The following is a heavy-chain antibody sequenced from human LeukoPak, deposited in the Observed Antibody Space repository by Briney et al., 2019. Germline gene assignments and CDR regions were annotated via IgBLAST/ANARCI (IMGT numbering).Heavy chain of an antibody. CDR1: GFTFSSYS. CDR3: ARGLLAYCGGDCYSHAYFQH. CDR2: ISSSSSYI. J-gene: IGHJ1*01. Sequence: GGSLRLSCAASGFTFSSYSMNWVRQAPGKGLEWVSFISSSSSYIYYADSVNGRFTISRDNAKNSLYLQMNSLRAEDTAVYYCARGLLAYCGGDCYSHAYFQHWARAPWSPSPQ. D-gene: IGHD2-21*02. V-gene: IGHV3-21*01.